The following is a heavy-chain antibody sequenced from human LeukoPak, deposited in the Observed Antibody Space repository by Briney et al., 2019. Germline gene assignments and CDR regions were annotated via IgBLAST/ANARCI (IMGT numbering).Heavy chain of an antibody. CDR2: VSSHGLST. CDR1: GFTFTTYS. V-gene: IGHV3-64D*09. D-gene: IGHD6-19*01. J-gene: IGHJ4*02. Sequence: GGSLRLSCSASGFTFTTYSMYWVRQAPGPGQESVSAVSSHGLSTYYADSVEGRFTISRDNSKNTLHLQMSSLRPDDTAVYYCVKGGPYSGAWYLFDYWGQGTLVTVSS. CDR3: VKGGPYSGAWYLFDY.